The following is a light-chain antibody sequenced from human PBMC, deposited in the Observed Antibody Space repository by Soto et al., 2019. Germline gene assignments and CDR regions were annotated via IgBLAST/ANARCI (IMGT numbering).Light chain of an antibody. Sequence: DIQLTQSPSFLSASVGDRVTITCRASQGISSYLAWYQQKPGKAPKLLIYAAFSLENGVPSRFSGSGSGTELTLTISSLQPEDFATYYCQQLNTYPRTFGPGTKVEIK. V-gene: IGKV1-9*01. J-gene: IGKJ1*01. CDR1: QGISSY. CDR3: QQLNTYPRT. CDR2: AAF.